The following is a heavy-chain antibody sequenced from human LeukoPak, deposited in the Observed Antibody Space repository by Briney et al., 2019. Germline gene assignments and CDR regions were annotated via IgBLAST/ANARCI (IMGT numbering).Heavy chain of an antibody. D-gene: IGHD5-12*01. CDR1: GFTFSSYE. Sequence: GGSLRLSCAPSGFTFSSYEMNWVRQSPEEGGECVSYISSSGSTVYYAHSVKGRFTISRDNAKNPLYLQMNSLRAEDTAVYYCASGIEWLLQPWGAFDIWGEGTMVTVSS. V-gene: IGHV3-48*03. CDR2: ISSSGSTV. J-gene: IGHJ3*02. CDR3: ASGIEWLLQPWGAFDI.